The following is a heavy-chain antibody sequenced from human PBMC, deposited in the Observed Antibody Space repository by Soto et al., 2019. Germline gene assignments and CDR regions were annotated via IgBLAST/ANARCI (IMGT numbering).Heavy chain of an antibody. CDR2: ISSPGSTI. Sequence: EVQLVESGGGLVQPGGSLRLSCAASGFTFSNYEMSWVRQAPGKGLEWVSYISSPGSTIYYADSVRGRFTISRDNAKNSLYLQMNSLRAEDTAVYYCARDVTRYYDSSGYSPGDWGQGTLVTVSS. V-gene: IGHV3-48*03. CDR1: GFTFSNYE. CDR3: ARDVTRYYDSSGYSPGD. J-gene: IGHJ4*02. D-gene: IGHD3-22*01.